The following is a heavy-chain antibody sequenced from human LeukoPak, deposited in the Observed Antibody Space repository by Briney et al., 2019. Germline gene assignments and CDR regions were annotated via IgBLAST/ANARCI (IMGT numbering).Heavy chain of an antibody. CDR3: ARDSSLRWLQGEYFDY. J-gene: IGHJ4*02. D-gene: IGHD5-24*01. CDR1: GFTFSSYE. V-gene: IGHV3-48*03. Sequence: GRSLRLSCAASGFTFSSYEMNWVRQAPGKGLKWVSYISSSGSTIYYADSVKGRFTISRDNAKNSLYLQMNSLRAEDTAVYYCARDSSLRWLQGEYFDYWGQGTLVTVSS. CDR2: ISSSGSTI.